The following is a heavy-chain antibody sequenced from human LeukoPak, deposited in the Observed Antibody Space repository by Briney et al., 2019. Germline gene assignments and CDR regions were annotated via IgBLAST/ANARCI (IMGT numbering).Heavy chain of an antibody. J-gene: IGHJ4*02. CDR1: GFIFSNYA. D-gene: IGHD4-17*01. CDR2: ISCNGDST. Sequence: GGSLRLSCAASGFIFSNYAMHWVRHAPGKGLEFVSIISCNGDSTYYAHSVRGRFTISRDNAKNSLYLQMNSLRAEDTAVYYCARVSPNTVTALQYFDFGGQGTLVSVSS. V-gene: IGHV3-64*01. CDR3: ARVSPNTVTALQYFDF.